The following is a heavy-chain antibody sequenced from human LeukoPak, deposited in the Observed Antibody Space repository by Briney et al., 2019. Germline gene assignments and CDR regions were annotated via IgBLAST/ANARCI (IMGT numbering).Heavy chain of an antibody. J-gene: IGHJ4*02. CDR3: ARQRSSGWYGPWNY. D-gene: IGHD6-19*01. Sequence: SETLSLTCAVYGGSFGGYYWSWIRQPPGKGLEWIGEINHSGSTNYNPSLKSRVTISVDTSKNQFSLKLSSVTAADTAVYYCARQRSSGWYGPWNYWGQGTLVTVSS. V-gene: IGHV4-34*01. CDR2: INHSGST. CDR1: GGSFGGYY.